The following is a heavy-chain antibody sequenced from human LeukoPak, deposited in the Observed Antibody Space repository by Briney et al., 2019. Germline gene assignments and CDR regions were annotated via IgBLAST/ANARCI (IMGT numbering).Heavy chain of an antibody. Sequence: ASVKVSCKTSGYSFTTYGVSWVRQAPGQGLQWMGWISGSNGNTNYLQSLQGRLTLTTDTSTSTAYMELRSLRSDDTAIYYCARAGATLTAHFDTWGQGALVIVSS. V-gene: IGHV1-18*01. D-gene: IGHD2-21*02. CDR3: ARAGATLTAHFDT. J-gene: IGHJ4*02. CDR2: ISGSNGNT. CDR1: GYSFTTYG.